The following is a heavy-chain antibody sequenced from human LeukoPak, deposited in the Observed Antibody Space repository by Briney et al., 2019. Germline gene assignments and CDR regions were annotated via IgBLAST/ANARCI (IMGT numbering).Heavy chain of an antibody. D-gene: IGHD3-10*01. CDR1: GASFSGSY. V-gene: IGHV4-34*01. CDR2: INHSGST. J-gene: IGHJ6*02. Sequence: SETLSLTCAVYGASFSGSYCSWIRHPPGKGREWIGEINHSGSTNYNPSLKSRVTISVDTSKNQFSLKLSCVTAADTAVYYCARGGRGSYYYYYYGMDVWGQGTTVTVSS. CDR3: ARGGRGSYYYYYYGMDV.